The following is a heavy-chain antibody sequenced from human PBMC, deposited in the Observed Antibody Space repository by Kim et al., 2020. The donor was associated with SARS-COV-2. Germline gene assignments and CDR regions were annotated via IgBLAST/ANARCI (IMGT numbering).Heavy chain of an antibody. CDR1: GFTVSSNY. D-gene: IGHD2-21*02. Sequence: GGSLRLSCAASGFTVSSNYMSWVRQAPGKGLEWVSNIYSGGGTYYADSVKGRFTISRDNSENTLYLQMNSLRADDTAVYYCARGGGAFCGGDCLRTFDLWGRGTRVTVSS. CDR3: ARGGGAFCGGDCLRTFDL. CDR2: IYSGGGT. J-gene: IGHJ2*01. V-gene: IGHV3-53*01.